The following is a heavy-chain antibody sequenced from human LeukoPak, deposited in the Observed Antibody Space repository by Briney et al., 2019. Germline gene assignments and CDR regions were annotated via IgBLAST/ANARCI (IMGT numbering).Heavy chain of an antibody. CDR2: ISAYNGNT. CDR3: ARGPYLFGVFAY. V-gene: IGHV1-18*04. CDR1: GYTFTSYG. D-gene: IGHD3-16*01. Sequence: ASVKVSCKASGYTFTSYGISWVGQAPGQGGEWRGWISAYNGNTNYAQKLQGRVTMTTDTSTSTAYMELRSLRSYDTAVYYCARGPYLFGVFAYWGQGTLVTVSS. J-gene: IGHJ4*02.